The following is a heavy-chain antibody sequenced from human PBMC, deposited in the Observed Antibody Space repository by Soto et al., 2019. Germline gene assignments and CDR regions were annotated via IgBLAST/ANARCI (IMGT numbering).Heavy chain of an antibody. CDR1: GFPFSSYD. D-gene: IGHD2-2*01. CDR2: IGTAGDT. CDR3: AREANCSSTSCSNKKYYYYMDV. V-gene: IGHV3-13*01. Sequence: GGSLRLSCAASGFPFSSYDMHWVRQATGKGLEWVSAIGTAGDTYYPGSVKGRFTISREDAKNSLYLQMNSLRAGDTAVYYCAREANCSSTSCSNKKYYYYMDVWGKGTTVTVSS. J-gene: IGHJ6*03.